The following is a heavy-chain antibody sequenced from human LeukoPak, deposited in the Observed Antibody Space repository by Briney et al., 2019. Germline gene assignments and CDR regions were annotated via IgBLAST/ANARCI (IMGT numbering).Heavy chain of an antibody. CDR1: GFTFSSYG. D-gene: IGHD6-19*01. V-gene: IGHV3-33*01. Sequence: GGSLRLSCAASGFTFSSYGMHWVRQAPGKGLEWVAVIWYDGSNKYYADSVKGRFTISRDNSKNTLYLQMNSLRAEGTAVYYCARSTVAGTPGYYYYYYMDVWGKGTTVTVSS. J-gene: IGHJ6*03. CDR3: ARSTVAGTPGYYYYYYMDV. CDR2: IWYDGSNK.